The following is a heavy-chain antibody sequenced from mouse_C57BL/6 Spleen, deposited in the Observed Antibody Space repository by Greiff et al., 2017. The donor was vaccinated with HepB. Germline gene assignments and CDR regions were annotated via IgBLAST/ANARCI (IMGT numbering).Heavy chain of an antibody. CDR1: GFNITDYY. V-gene: IGHV14-2*01. D-gene: IGHD6-1*01. Sequence: EVQLQQPGAELVKPGASVKLSCTASGFNITDYYMHWVKQRTEQGLEWIGRIDPEDGETKYTPKFQGKATITADTSSNTAYLKLSSLTSEDTAVYYCDSSPAWFAYWGQGTLVTVSA. CDR2: IDPEDGET. J-gene: IGHJ3*01. CDR3: DSSPAWFAY.